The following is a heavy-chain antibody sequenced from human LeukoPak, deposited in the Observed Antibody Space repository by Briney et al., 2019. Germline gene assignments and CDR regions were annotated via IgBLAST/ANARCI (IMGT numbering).Heavy chain of an antibody. J-gene: IGHJ3*02. V-gene: IGHV1-24*01. CDR1: GYTLTELS. D-gene: IGHD4-23*01. CDR2: FDPEDGET. CDR3: ATDRDTVVTPPRRAFDI. Sequence: GASVKVSCKVSGYTLTELSMHWVRQAPGTGLEWMGGFDPEDGETIYAQKFQGRVTMTEDTSTDTAYMELSSLRSEDTAVYYCATDRDTVVTPPRRAFDIWGQGTMVTVSS.